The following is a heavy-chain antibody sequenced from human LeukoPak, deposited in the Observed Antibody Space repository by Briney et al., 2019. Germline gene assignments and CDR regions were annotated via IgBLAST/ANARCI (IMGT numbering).Heavy chain of an antibody. D-gene: IGHD6-19*01. CDR2: TSAYNGNT. J-gene: IGHJ2*01. V-gene: IGHV1-18*01. CDR1: GYTFTTYG. Sequence: ASVNVSCKASGYTFTTYGISWVRQAPGQGLEWMGWTSAYNGNTNYAQKLQGRVTMTTDTSTSTAYMELRSLRSDDTAVYYCARGPGSGWSSYWYFDLWGRGTLVTVSS. CDR3: ARGPGSGWSSYWYFDL.